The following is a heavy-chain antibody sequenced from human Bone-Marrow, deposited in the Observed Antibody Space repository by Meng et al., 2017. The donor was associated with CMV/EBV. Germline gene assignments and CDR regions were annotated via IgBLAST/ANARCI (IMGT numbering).Heavy chain of an antibody. CDR1: GYTFTSYG. V-gene: IGHV1-18*01. D-gene: IGHD3-10*01. CDR3: ARVHIRVEWFGAYGMDL. J-gene: IGHJ6*02. Sequence: ASVKVSCKASGYTFTSYGISWVRQAPGQGPEWMGWISTYNGNTNYAQKLQGRVTITTDKSTSTAHMELRSLRSDDAAVYYCARVHIRVEWFGAYGMDLWGQGTTVTVSS. CDR2: ISTYNGNT.